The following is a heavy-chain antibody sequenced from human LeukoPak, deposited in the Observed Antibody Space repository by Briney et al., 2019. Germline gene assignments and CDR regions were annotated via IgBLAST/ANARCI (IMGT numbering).Heavy chain of an antibody. D-gene: IGHD3-22*01. CDR3: ARDYYDSSGYTLYY. V-gene: IGHV3-7*03. Sequence: GGSLRLSCAASGFTFSSYWMSWVRQAPGKGLEWVANIKQDGSEKYYVDSVKGRFTISRDNAKNSLYLQMNSLRAEDTAVYYCARDYYDSSGYTLYYWGQGTLVTVSS. CDR2: IKQDGSEK. CDR1: GFTFSSYW. J-gene: IGHJ4*02.